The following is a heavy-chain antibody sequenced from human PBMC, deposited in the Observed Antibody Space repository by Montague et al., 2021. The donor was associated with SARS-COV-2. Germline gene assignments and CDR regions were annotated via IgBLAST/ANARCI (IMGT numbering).Heavy chain of an antibody. CDR1: GFTFSSYA. Sequence: SLRLSCAASGFTFSSYAMSWVRQAPGKGLEWVSAISGSGGSTYYADSVKGRFTISRDNSKNTLYLQMNGLRAEDTAVYYCAKQTLPAPYYDILTGYSSSSFDYWGQGTLVTVSS. D-gene: IGHD3-9*01. J-gene: IGHJ4*02. V-gene: IGHV3-23*01. CDR3: AKQTLPAPYYDILTGYSSSSFDY. CDR2: ISGSGGST.